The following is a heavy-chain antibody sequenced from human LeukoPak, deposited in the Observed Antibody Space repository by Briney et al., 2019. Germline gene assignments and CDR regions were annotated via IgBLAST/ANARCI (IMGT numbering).Heavy chain of an antibody. Sequence: ASVKVSCKASGYTFTSYDINWVRQATGQGLEWMGWMNPNSGNTGYAQKFQGRVTMTRNTSISTAYMELSSLRSEDTAVYYCARGIRRAAVQVYYFDYWGQGTLVTVSS. CDR1: GYTFTSYD. CDR3: ARGIRRAAVQVYYFDY. J-gene: IGHJ4*02. D-gene: IGHD6-13*01. V-gene: IGHV1-8*01. CDR2: MNPNSGNT.